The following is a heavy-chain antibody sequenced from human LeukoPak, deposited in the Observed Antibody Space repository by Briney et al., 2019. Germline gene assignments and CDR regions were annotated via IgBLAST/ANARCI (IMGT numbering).Heavy chain of an antibody. CDR3: AKVWSSGWTYDAFDI. CDR1: GFTFSSYA. Sequence: GGSLRLCCAASGFTFSSYAMSWVRQAPGKGLEWVSAISGSGGSTYYADSVKGRFTISRDNSKNTLYLQMNSLRAEDTAVYYCAKVWSSGWTYDAFDIWGQGTMVTVSS. D-gene: IGHD6-19*01. V-gene: IGHV3-23*01. J-gene: IGHJ3*02. CDR2: ISGSGGST.